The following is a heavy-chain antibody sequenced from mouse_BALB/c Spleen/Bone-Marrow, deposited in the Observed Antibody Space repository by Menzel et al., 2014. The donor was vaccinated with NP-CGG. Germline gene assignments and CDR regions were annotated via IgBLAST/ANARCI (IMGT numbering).Heavy chain of an antibody. Sequence: VQLQQSGPSLVKPSQTLSLTCSVTGDSITSGYWNWIRKFPGNELEYMGYISYSGSTYYNPSLKGRISITRDTSKNLYYLQLNSVTTKDTATYYCARSGSSGYHYYAMDYWGQGTSVTVSS. J-gene: IGHJ4*01. CDR3: ARSGSSGYHYYAMDY. D-gene: IGHD3-1*01. CDR2: ISYSGST. CDR1: GDSITSGY. V-gene: IGHV3-8*02.